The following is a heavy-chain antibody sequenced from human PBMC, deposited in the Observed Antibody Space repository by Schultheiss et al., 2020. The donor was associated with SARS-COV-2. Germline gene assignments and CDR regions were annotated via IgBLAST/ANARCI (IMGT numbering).Heavy chain of an antibody. CDR2: IYYNGNT. Sequence: LRLSCTVSGGSISSGGYYWSWIRQHPGKGLEWIGYIYYNGNTYYNPSLKSRVTISVDTSKNQFSLQLNSVTPEDTAVYYCARDNCSGGSCYSLFDYWGQGTLVTVSS. CDR3: ARDNCSGGSCYSLFDY. J-gene: IGHJ4*02. V-gene: IGHV4-31*03. CDR1: GGSISSGGYY. D-gene: IGHD2-15*01.